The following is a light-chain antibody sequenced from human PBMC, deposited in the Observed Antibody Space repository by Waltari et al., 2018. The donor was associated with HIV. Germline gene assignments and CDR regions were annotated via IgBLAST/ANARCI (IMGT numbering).Light chain of an antibody. CDR1: NIGSKT. J-gene: IGLJ3*02. V-gene: IGLV3-21*02. Sequence: SYVMTQSPSVSVAPGQTARITCGGYNIGSKTVHWYQQKPGQAPVLVVYDDSVRPSGIPERFSGSNSGNTATLTISRVEAGDEAGYYCQVWETIGDHQVFGGGTTLTVL. CDR2: DDS. CDR3: QVWETIGDHQV.